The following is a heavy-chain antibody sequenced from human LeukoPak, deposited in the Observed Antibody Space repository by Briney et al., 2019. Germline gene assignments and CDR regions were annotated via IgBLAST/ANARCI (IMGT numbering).Heavy chain of an antibody. J-gene: IGHJ6*02. V-gene: IGHV5-51*01. CDR3: ARHPDCTRTSCYVDYYGMDV. CDR1: GYRFTSYW. CDR2: INPGDSDT. D-gene: IGHD2-2*01. Sequence: PGESLKISCKGSGYRFTSYWIGWVCQMPGKGLEWMGIINPGDSDTRYSPSFQGQVTISADKSISTAYLQWSSLKASDTAMYYCARHPDCTRTSCYVDYYGMDVWGQGTTVTVSS.